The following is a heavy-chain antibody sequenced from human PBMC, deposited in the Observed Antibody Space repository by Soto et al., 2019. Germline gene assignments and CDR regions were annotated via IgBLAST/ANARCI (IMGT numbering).Heavy chain of an antibody. J-gene: IGHJ4*02. D-gene: IGHD6-25*01. CDR2: VHHSGNS. Sequence: TSETLSLTCAVSGDSISSDKWWSWVRQPPGKGLEWIGEVHHSGNSNYNPSLKSRVIISVDKPKNQFSLNLSSVTDADTAVYYCARGERQQQRGYWGQGTLVTVSS. CDR3: ARGERQQQRGY. CDR1: GDSISSDKW. V-gene: IGHV4-4*02.